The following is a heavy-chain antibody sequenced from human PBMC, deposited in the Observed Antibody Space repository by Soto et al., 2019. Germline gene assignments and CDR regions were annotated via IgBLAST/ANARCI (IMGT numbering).Heavy chain of an antibody. V-gene: IGHV1-18*01. CDR3: ARCGSYSHYLDD. D-gene: IGHD1-26*01. CDR1: GYNFTSYG. Sequence: QVQLVQSGAEVKKPGASVKVSCKASGYNFTSYGISWERQAPGQGLEWMGWISADNGNTNYAQKLQGRVTMTTDTSNSTAYMELRSLSSDDTDVYYCARCGSYSHYLDDWGQGTLVTVSS. CDR2: ISADNGNT. J-gene: IGHJ4*02.